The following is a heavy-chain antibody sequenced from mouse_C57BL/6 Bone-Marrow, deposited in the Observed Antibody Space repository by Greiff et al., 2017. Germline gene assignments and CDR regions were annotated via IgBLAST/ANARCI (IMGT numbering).Heavy chain of an antibody. CDR2: INPNNGGT. CDR1: GYTFTDYY. Sequence: EVQLQQSGPELVKPGASVKIPCKASGYTFTDYYMDWVKQSLGKSLEWIGDINPNNGGTIYNQKFKGKATLTVDKSSSTAYMELRSLTSEDTAVYYCARPYYDYDETWFAYWGQGTVVTVSA. D-gene: IGHD2-4*01. J-gene: IGHJ3*01. CDR3: ARPYYDYDETWFAY. V-gene: IGHV1-18*01.